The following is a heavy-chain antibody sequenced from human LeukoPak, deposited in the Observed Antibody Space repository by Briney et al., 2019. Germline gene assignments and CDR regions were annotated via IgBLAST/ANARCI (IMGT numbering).Heavy chain of an antibody. CDR2: IYYSGST. CDR1: GGSISSRSYY. D-gene: IGHD1-20*01. Sequence: SETLSLTCTVSGGSISSRSYYWGWIRQPPEKGLKGIGHIYYSGSTYYNPSLKSRVTISVDTSKNQFYLKLSSVTAADTAVYYCARSPDNWNDRAYYYYYMDVWGKGTTVTVSS. J-gene: IGHJ6*03. V-gene: IGHV4-39*07. CDR3: ARSPDNWNDRAYYYYYMDV.